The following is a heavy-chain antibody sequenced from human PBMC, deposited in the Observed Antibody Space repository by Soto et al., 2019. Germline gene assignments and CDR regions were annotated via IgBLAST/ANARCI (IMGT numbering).Heavy chain of an antibody. CDR2: IYHSGST. V-gene: IGHV4-4*02. CDR1: GGSISSSNW. D-gene: IGHD4-17*01. CDR3: ARVSGPYGGNSGLDY. Sequence: SETLSLTCAVSGGSISSSNWWSWVRQPPGKGLEWIGEIYHSGSTNYNPSLKSRVTISVDKSKNQFSLKLSSVTAADTAVYYCARVSGPYGGNSGLDYWGQGTLVTVSS. J-gene: IGHJ4*02.